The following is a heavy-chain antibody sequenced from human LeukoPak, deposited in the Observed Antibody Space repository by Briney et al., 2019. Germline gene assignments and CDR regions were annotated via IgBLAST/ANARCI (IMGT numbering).Heavy chain of an antibody. V-gene: IGHV3-53*04. D-gene: IGHD6-13*01. J-gene: IGHJ6*02. CDR2: IYSGGST. Sequence: GGSLRLSCAASGFTVSRNYMSWVRQAPGKGMEWVSVIYSGGSTYYADSVKGRFTISRHNSKNTLYLQMNSLRAEDTAVYYCAAGHYYYYGMDVWGQGTTVTVSS. CDR3: AAGHYYYYGMDV. CDR1: GFTVSRNY.